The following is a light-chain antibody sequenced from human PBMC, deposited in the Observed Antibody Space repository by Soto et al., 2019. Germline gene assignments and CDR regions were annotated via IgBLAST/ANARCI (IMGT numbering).Light chain of an antibody. V-gene: IGKV3-20*01. CDR2: GAS. CDR3: QQYTTSPPAYT. CDR1: QSVSSCY. J-gene: IGKJ2*01. Sequence: EIVLTQSPGTLSLSPGERATLSCRASQSVSSCYFAWYQQKPGPAPRLLIYGASSRATVVPDRFCGSGSATAFSLIISRLQPEDFAVYYCQQYTTSPPAYTFGHGTKLEIK.